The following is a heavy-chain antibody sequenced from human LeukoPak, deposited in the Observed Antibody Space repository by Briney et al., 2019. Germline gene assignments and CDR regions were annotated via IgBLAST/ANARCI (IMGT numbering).Heavy chain of an antibody. D-gene: IGHD6-6*01. J-gene: IGHJ4*02. CDR3: ARDPVIAALDY. Sequence: GGSLRLSCAASGFTFSSYSMNWVRQAPGKRLEWVSSISSSSSYIYYADSVKGRFTISRDNAKNSLYLQMNSLRAEDTAVYYCARDPVIAALDYWGQGTLVTVSS. CDR1: GFTFSSYS. CDR2: ISSSSSYI. V-gene: IGHV3-21*01.